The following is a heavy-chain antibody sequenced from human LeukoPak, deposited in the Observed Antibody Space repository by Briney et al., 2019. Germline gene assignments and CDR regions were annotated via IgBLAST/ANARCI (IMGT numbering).Heavy chain of an antibody. J-gene: IGHJ4*02. Sequence: SETLSLTCAVSGGSISRSNWWSWIRQPPGKGLEWIGEINHSGSTNYNPSLKSRVTISVDTSKNQFSLKLSSVTAADTAVYYCARGLLSYDYVWGSYRQSFYYFDYWGQGTLVTVSS. CDR3: ARGLLSYDYVWGSYRQSFYYFDY. D-gene: IGHD3-16*02. CDR1: GGSISRSNW. CDR2: INHSGST. V-gene: IGHV4-4*02.